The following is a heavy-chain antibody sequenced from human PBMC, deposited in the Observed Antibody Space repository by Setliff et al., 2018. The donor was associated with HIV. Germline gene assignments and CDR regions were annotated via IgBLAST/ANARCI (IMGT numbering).Heavy chain of an antibody. CDR2: ILPIFNKV. V-gene: IGHV1-69*04. CDR1: GGSFSSYA. D-gene: IGHD2-15*01. Sequence: SVKVSCKASGGSFSSYALHWVRQAPGQGLEWMGNILPIFNKVNYAQKFRGRVTITADKSTSTAYMELSSLRSEDTAVYYCALPYCGGGNCWSSASLPPAGWFDPWGQGTLGTVSS. J-gene: IGHJ5*02. CDR3: ALPYCGGGNCWSSASLPPAGWFDP.